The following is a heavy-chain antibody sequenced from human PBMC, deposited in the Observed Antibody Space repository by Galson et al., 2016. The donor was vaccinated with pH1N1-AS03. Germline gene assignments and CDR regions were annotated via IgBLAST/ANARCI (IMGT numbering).Heavy chain of an antibody. J-gene: IGHJ4*02. CDR3: ANPRASGTTMVTRLDY. CDR1: GFTFSTDA. D-gene: IGHD5-18*01. V-gene: IGHV3-23*01. CDR2: ISGADRNT. Sequence: SLRLSCAASGFTFSTDARSGGPQAPGKGLEWVSSISGADRNTYYADTVKGRFTVSRDNSKNTLYLQMNGLRAEDTAIYYCANPRASGTTMVTRLDYWGQGILVTVSS.